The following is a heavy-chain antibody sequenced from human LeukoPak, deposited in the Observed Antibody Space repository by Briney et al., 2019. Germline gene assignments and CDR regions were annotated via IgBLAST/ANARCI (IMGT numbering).Heavy chain of an antibody. D-gene: IGHD2-2*01. CDR1: GYTFTVNY. J-gene: IGHJ4*02. V-gene: IGHV1-2*02. CDR3: TRGAGTSWFDY. Sequence: ASVKVSRKPSGYTFTVNYLHWVRQAPGQGLEWVGWMNPNSGGTGYAQKFQGRVTMTRDTSISTAYMELSSLTSDDTAVYYCTRGAGTSWFDYWGQGSLVTVSS. CDR2: MNPNSGGT.